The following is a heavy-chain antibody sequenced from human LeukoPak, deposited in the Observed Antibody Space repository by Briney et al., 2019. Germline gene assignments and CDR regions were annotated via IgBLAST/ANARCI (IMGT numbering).Heavy chain of an antibody. Sequence: GGSLRLSCAASGFTVSSNYMSWVRQAPGKGLEWVSVIYSGGSTYYADSVKGRFTISRDNSKNTLYLQMNSLRAEDTAVYYCAKEGVGGSNYFDYWGQGTLVTVSS. J-gene: IGHJ4*02. CDR1: GFTVSSNY. D-gene: IGHD3-10*01. V-gene: IGHV3-53*01. CDR3: AKEGVGGSNYFDY. CDR2: IYSGGST.